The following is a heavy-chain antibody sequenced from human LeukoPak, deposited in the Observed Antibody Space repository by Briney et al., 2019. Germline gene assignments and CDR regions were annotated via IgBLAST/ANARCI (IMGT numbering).Heavy chain of an antibody. V-gene: IGHV3-30-3*01. J-gene: IGHJ5*01. CDR1: GFTFSSYA. CDR3: ARDNWNDC. Sequence: GGSLRLSCAASGFTFSSYAMHWVRQAPGKGLEWVAVISYDGSNKYYADSVKGRFTISRDNSKNTLYLQMNSLRAEDTAIYYCARDNWNDCWGQGTLVTVSS. CDR2: ISYDGSNK.